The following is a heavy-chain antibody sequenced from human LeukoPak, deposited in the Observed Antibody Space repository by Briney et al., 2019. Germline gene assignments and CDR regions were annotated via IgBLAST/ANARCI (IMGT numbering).Heavy chain of an antibody. D-gene: IGHD2-2*01. V-gene: IGHV4-59*12. Sequence: PSETLSLTCTVSGGSISIYYWSWIRQPPGKGLEWIGYIYNSGSTNYNPSLKSRVTISVDTSKNQFSLKLSSVTAADTAVYYCARGRRPNCSSTSCYYADLWGRGTLVTVSS. CDR3: ARGRRPNCSSTSCYYADL. CDR2: IYNSGST. CDR1: GGSISIYY. J-gene: IGHJ2*01.